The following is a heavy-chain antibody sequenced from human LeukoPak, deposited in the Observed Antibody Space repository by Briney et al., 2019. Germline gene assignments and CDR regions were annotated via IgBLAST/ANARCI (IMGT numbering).Heavy chain of an antibody. CDR1: GYTFANYG. D-gene: IGHD1-26*01. V-gene: IGHV1-18*01. CDR2: ISAYNGNT. J-gene: IGHJ4*02. Sequence: ASVKVSCKASGYTFANYGINWVRQAPGQGLEWMGWISAYNGNTNYAQKFQGRVTMTTDTSTSTAYMDLRSLRSDDTAVYYCARDLDQYSGRFRGFGHDFWGQGTLVTVSS. CDR3: ARDLDQYSGRFRGFGHDF.